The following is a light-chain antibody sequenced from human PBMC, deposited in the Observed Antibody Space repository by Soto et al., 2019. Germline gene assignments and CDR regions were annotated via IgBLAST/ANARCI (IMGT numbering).Light chain of an antibody. V-gene: IGKV1-39*01. CDR1: QDIGYH. CDR3: QQSYSTPQT. J-gene: IGKJ1*01. CDR2: AAS. Sequence: DIQMTQSPSAMSAALGDRLTMTRRASQDIGYHLGWYQQKSGKAPKLLIYAASSLETGVPSRFSGSGSGTDFTLTISSLQPEDFATYYCQQSYSTPQTFGQGTKVDI.